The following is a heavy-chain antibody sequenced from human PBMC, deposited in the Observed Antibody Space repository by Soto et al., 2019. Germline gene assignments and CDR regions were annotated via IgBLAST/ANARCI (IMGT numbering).Heavy chain of an antibody. D-gene: IGHD1-26*01. CDR1: GGTFSSYA. J-gene: IGHJ4*02. CDR2: IIPIFGTA. Sequence: QVQLVQSGAEVKRPGASVKVSCKASGGTFSSYAISWVRQAPGQGLEWMGGIIPIFGTANYARTFQGRVTITADESTRTVYMELSSLRSEDTAVYYCARGELRWELPYYYFDYWGQGTLVTVSS. V-gene: IGHV1-69*01. CDR3: ARGELRWELPYYYFDY.